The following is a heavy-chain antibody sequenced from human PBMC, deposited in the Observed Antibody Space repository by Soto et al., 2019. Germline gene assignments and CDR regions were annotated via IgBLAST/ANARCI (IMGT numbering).Heavy chain of an antibody. CDR2: ISAYNGNT. CDR1: GYTFTSYG. J-gene: IGHJ3*02. D-gene: IGHD3-10*01. V-gene: IGHV1-18*01. Sequence: ASVKVSCKASGYTFTSYGIGWVRQAPGQGLEWMGWISAYNGNTNYAQKLQGRVTMTTDTSTSTAYMELRSLRSDDTAVYYCARDRVGRVRGVAAFDIWGQGTMVTVSS. CDR3: ARDRVGRVRGVAAFDI.